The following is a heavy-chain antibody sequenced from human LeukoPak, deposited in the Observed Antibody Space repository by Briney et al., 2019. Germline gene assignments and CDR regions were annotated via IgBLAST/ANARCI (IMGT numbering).Heavy chain of an antibody. CDR1: GGSISSYY. Sequence: SETLSLTCTVSGGSISSYYWSWIRQPPGKGLEWIGYIYYSGSTNYNPSLKSRVTISVDTSKIQFSLKLSSVTAADTAVYYCARVPANYGGNSWLDYWGQGTLVTVSS. CDR3: ARVPANYGGNSWLDY. V-gene: IGHV4-59*01. D-gene: IGHD4-23*01. CDR2: IYYSGST. J-gene: IGHJ4*02.